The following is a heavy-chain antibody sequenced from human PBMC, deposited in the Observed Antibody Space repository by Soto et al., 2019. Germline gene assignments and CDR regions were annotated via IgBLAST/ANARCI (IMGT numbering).Heavy chain of an antibody. V-gene: IGHV4-34*01. CDR3: ARGLKGVAAATPKLWFDP. CDR1: GGSFSGYY. Sequence: QVQLQQWGAGLLKPSETLSLTCAVYGGSFSGYYWSWIRQPPGKGLEWIGEINHSGSSNYNPSLKSRVTLSVDTSKTKCSLKLGSVSAADTAVYYYARGLKGVAAATPKLWFDPWGQGTLVTVSS. D-gene: IGHD2-15*01. CDR2: INHSGSS. J-gene: IGHJ5*02.